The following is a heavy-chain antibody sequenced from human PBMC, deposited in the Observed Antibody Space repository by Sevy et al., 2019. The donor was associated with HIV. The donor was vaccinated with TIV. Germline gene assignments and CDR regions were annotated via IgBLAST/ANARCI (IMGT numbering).Heavy chain of an antibody. J-gene: IGHJ4*02. V-gene: IGHV3-30*18. D-gene: IGHD3-3*01. Sequence: GGSLRLSCAASGFTFSSYGMHWVRQAPGKGLEWVAVISYDGSNKYYADSVKGRFTISRDNSKNTLYLQMNGLRAEDTAVYYCAKGLGGVLEWLLYTLDYWGQGTLVTVSS. CDR2: ISYDGSNK. CDR1: GFTFSSYG. CDR3: AKGLGGVLEWLLYTLDY.